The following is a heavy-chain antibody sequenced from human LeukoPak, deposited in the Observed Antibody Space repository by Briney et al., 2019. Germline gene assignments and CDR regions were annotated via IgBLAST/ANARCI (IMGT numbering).Heavy chain of an antibody. CDR3: ARKIWNPLYYYYYMDV. V-gene: IGHV1-69*06. J-gene: IGHJ6*03. CDR1: GGTFSSYA. D-gene: IGHD1-1*01. CDR2: IIPIFGTA. Sequence: ASVKVSCKASGGTFSSYAISWVRQAPGQGLEWMGGIIPIFGTANYAQKFQGRVTITADKSTSTAYMELSSLRSEDTAVYYCARKIWNPLYYYYYMDVWGKGTTVTVSS.